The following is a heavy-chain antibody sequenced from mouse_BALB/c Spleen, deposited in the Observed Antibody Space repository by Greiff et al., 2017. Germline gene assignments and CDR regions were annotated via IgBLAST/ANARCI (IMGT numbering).Heavy chain of an antibody. D-gene: IGHD2-14*01. CDR1: GFTFSDYY. J-gene: IGHJ3*01. CDR3: AREGERYDGGARFAY. CDR2: ISDGGSYT. V-gene: IGHV5-4*02. Sequence: EVQGVESGGGLVKPGGSLKLSCAASGFTFSDYYMYWVRQTPEKRLEWVATISDGGSYTYYPDSVKGRFTISRDNAKNNLYLQMSSLKSEDTAMYYCAREGERYDGGARFAYWGQGTLVTVSA.